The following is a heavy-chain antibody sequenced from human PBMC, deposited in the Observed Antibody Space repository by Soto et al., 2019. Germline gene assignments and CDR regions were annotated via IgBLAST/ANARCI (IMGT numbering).Heavy chain of an antibody. CDR3: ATDDYGIFPY. Sequence: HVQLVRSGTEVKKPGASVRVSCMVSGYPFTTYYIHWVRQAPGQGLEWMGWIDPRSGGTVYEQKFQGRVTMPRDTSISTVYMDLSGLTSDDTALYYCATDDYGIFPYWGQGSLVTVSS. CDR1: GYPFTTYY. D-gene: IGHD3-10*01. CDR2: IDPRSGGT. V-gene: IGHV1-2*02. J-gene: IGHJ4*02.